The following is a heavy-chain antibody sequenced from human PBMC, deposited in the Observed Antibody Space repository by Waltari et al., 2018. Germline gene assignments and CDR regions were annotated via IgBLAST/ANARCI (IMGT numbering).Heavy chain of an antibody. CDR1: GGTFSNNA. D-gene: IGHD2-15*01. V-gene: IGHV1-69*04. CDR3: ARSKVGYCSRSSCFGAVDI. J-gene: IGHJ3*02. CDR2: IIPVLGIA. Sequence: QVQLVQSGAEVKKPGSSVKVSCKASGGTFSNNAISWGRKAPGQGLEWMGGIIPVLGIANYAQKFQGRVTINAGDSASTAYMDLSSLRSEDTAVYYCARSKVGYCSRSSCFGAVDIWGQGTMVTVSS.